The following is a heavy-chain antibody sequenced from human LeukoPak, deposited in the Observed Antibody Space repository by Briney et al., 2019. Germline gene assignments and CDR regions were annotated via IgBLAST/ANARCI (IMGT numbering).Heavy chain of an antibody. D-gene: IGHD7-27*01. J-gene: IGHJ3*02. V-gene: IGHV1-69*05. CDR3: ARPWASDAFDI. CDR1: GGTFSSYA. Sequence: ASVKVSCKASGGTFSSYAISWVRQAPGQGLEWMGGIIPIFGTANYAQKFQGRVTMTRDTSTSTVYMELSSLRSEDTAVYYCARPWASDAFDIWGQGTMVTVSS. CDR2: IIPIFGTA.